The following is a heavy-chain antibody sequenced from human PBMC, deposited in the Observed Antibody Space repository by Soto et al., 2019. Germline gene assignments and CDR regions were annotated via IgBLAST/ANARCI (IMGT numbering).Heavy chain of an antibody. Sequence: EVQLVESGGGLVQPGGSLRLSCAASGLIFSDYHMDWVRQAPGKGLEWVGRIRRKANSYTTEYAASVKGRFTMSRDDSKNSLYLQMNSLKSEDTAVYYCARLGGWSGGSSGMDVWGQGTKVTVSS. V-gene: IGHV3-72*01. D-gene: IGHD6-19*01. CDR3: ARLGGWSGGSSGMDV. J-gene: IGHJ6*02. CDR2: IRRKANSYTT. CDR1: GLIFSDYH.